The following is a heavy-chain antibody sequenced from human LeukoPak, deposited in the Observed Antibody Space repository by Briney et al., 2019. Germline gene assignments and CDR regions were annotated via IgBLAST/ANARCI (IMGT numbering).Heavy chain of an antibody. J-gene: IGHJ4*02. Sequence: ASVKVSCKVSGYTLTELSMHWVRQAPGKGLEWMGGFDPEDGETIYAQKFQGRVTMTEDTSTDTAYMELSSLRSEDTAVYYCATLNPLWFGELVYPFDYWGQGTLVTVSS. V-gene: IGHV1-24*01. D-gene: IGHD3-10*01. CDR1: GYTLTELS. CDR3: ATLNPLWFGELVYPFDY. CDR2: FDPEDGET.